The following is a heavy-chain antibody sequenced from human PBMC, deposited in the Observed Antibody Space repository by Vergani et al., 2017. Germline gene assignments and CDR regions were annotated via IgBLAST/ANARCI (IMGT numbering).Heavy chain of an antibody. V-gene: IGHV4-39*01. J-gene: IGHJ6*02. CDR2: IYYSGST. CDR3: AIQLRLLEWLLLRGARSGYYGMDV. Sequence: QLQLQESGPGLVKPSETLSLTSTVSGGSISSSSYYWGWIRQPPGNGLEWIGSIYYSGSTYYNPSLKSRVPISVDTSKNQFSLKLSSVPAADTAVYYCAIQLRLLEWLLLRGARSGYYGMDVWGQGTTVTVSS. D-gene: IGHD3-3*01. CDR1: GGSISSSSYY.